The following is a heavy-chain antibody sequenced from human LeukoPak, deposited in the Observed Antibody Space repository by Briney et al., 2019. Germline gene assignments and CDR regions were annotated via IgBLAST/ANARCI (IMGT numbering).Heavy chain of an antibody. CDR1: GGSISSYY. J-gene: IGHJ4*02. V-gene: IGHV4-59*01. D-gene: IGHD6-19*01. CDR2: IYYSGST. Sequence: SETLSLTCTVSGGSISSYYWSWIRQPPGKGLEWIGYIYYSGSTNYNPSLKSRVTISVDTSKNQFSLKLSSVTAADTAAYYCARVRYSSGRYFDYWGQGTLVTVSS. CDR3: ARVRYSSGRYFDY.